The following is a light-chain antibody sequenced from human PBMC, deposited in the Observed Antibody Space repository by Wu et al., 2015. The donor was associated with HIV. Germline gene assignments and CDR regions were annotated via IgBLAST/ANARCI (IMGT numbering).Light chain of an antibody. CDR3: QQYKSYPWT. V-gene: IGKV3-20*01. J-gene: IGKJ1*01. CDR2: GSS. Sequence: EVVVTQSPGTLSLSPGERVSLSCRASQNVGSDYVAWFQQKPGQSPRLLIYGSSSRPTDIPDRFSGSGSGTDFTLTINRLEPEDFATYYCQQYKSYPWTFGQGTKVEIK. CDR1: QNVGSDY.